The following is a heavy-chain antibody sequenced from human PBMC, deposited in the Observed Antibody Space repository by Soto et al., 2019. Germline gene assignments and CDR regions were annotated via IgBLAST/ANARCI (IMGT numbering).Heavy chain of an antibody. CDR3: ARDSPGYYDSSGYYAHFDY. CDR1: GFTFSSYS. Sequence: GVSLRLSCAASGFTFSSYSMNWVRQAPGKGLEWVSYISSSSSTIYYADSVKGRFTISRDNAKNSLYLQMNSLRDEDTAVYYCARDSPGYYDSSGYYAHFDYWGQGTQVTVSS. D-gene: IGHD3-22*01. V-gene: IGHV3-48*02. CDR2: ISSSSSTI. J-gene: IGHJ4*02.